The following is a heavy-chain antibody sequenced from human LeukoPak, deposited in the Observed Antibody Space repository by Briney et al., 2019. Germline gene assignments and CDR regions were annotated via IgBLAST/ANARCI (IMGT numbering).Heavy chain of an antibody. V-gene: IGHV1-69*01. CDR1: GGTFSSYA. D-gene: IGHD6-13*01. Sequence: SVKVSCKASGGTFSSYAISWVRQAPGQGLEWMGGIIPIFGTANYAQKFQGRVTITADESTSTAYMELSSLRSEDTAVYYCARGPPRDSSIGDYYYMDVWGKGTTVTVSS. CDR3: ARGPPRDSSIGDYYYMDV. CDR2: IIPIFGTA. J-gene: IGHJ6*03.